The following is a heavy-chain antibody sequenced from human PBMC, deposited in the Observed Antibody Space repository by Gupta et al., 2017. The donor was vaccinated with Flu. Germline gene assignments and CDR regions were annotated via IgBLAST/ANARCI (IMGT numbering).Heavy chain of an antibody. CDR2: ISSSGSTI. J-gene: IGHJ4*02. V-gene: IGHV3-48*03. D-gene: IGHD3-10*01. CDR1: GFTFSSYE. Sequence: VQLVESGGGLVQPGGSLRLSCAASGFTFSSYEMNWVRQAPGKGLEWVSYISSSGSTIYYADSVKGRFTISRDNAKNSLYLQMNSLRAEDTAVYYCARGYMTMGRGVTHRPSPFDYWGQGTLGTVAS. CDR3: ARGYMTMGRGVTHRPSPFDY.